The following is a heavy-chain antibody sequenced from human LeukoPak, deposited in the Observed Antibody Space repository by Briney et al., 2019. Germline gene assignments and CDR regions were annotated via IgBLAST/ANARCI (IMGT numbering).Heavy chain of an antibody. V-gene: IGHV4-59*11. CDR1: GGSISSHY. CDR2: IYYSGST. Sequence: TSETLSLTCTVSGGSISSHYWSWIRQPPGKGLEWIGYIYYSGSTNYNPSLKSRVTISVDTSKNQFSLKLSSVTAADTAVYYCARAYYYDSSGYYPDAFDIWGQGTMVTVSS. D-gene: IGHD3-22*01. J-gene: IGHJ3*02. CDR3: ARAYYYDSSGYYPDAFDI.